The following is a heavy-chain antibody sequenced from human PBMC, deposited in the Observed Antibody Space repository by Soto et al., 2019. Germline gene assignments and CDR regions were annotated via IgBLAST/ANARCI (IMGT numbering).Heavy chain of an antibody. CDR1: GGSSSDAY. D-gene: IGHD7-27*01. Sequence: SETLSLTCAVYGGSSSDAYWTWIRQPPGKGPEWIGEINPSGTTAYNPSLKSRVTISVDTSKGQFSLKLTSVTAADTAVYYCTYTILGASAVFDYWGQGSPVTVSS. CDR2: INPSGTT. V-gene: IGHV4-34*01. J-gene: IGHJ4*02. CDR3: TYTILGASAVFDY.